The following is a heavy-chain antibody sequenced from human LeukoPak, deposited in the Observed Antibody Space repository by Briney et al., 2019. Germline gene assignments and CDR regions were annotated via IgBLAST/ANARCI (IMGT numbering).Heavy chain of an antibody. V-gene: IGHV3-23*01. Sequence: GGSLRLSCAASGLRFRNYGMHWVRQAPGKGLEWVSTISGGGGSTYYADSVKGRFTISRDNSKNTLYLQVNSLRAEDTAVYYCAKGGKWDVTPFDYWGQGTLVTVSS. CDR3: AKGGKWDVTPFDY. CDR2: ISGGGGST. J-gene: IGHJ4*02. D-gene: IGHD1-26*01. CDR1: GLRFRNYG.